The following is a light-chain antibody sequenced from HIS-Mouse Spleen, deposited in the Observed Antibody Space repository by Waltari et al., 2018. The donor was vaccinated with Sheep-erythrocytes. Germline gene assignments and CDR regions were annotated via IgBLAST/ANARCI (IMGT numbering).Light chain of an antibody. CDR1: SSDGGSYNL. Sequence: QSALTQPASVSGSPGQSITISCTGTSSDGGSYNLVSWYQQHPGKTPQLMIYEGSKRPSGVSNRFSGSKSGNTASLTISGLQAEDEADYYCCSYAGSFWVFGGGTKLTVL. CDR3: CSYAGSFWV. V-gene: IGLV2-23*01. CDR2: EGS. J-gene: IGLJ3*02.